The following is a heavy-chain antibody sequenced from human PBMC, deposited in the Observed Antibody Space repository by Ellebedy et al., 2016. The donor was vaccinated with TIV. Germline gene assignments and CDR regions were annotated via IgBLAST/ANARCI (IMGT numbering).Heavy chain of an antibody. CDR3: ARDRSDSAAADYYFDY. D-gene: IGHD6-13*01. CDR1: GFTFSSYG. V-gene: IGHV3-30*03. J-gene: IGHJ4*02. Sequence: GGSLRLSXAASGFTFSSYGMHWVRQAPGKGLEWVAVISYDGSNKYYADSVKGRFTISRDNSKNTLYLQMNSLRAEDTAVYYCARDRSDSAAADYYFDYWGQGTLVTVSS. CDR2: ISYDGSNK.